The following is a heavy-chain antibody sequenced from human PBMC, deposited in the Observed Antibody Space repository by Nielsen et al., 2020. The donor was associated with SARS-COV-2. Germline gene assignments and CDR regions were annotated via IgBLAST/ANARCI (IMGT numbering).Heavy chain of an antibody. CDR2: ISYDGSNK. V-gene: IGHV3-30-3*01. CDR3: TREDIVVVPAAIGPDYYYYGMDV. CDR1: GFTFSSYA. Sequence: GGSLRLSCAASGFTFSSYAMHWVRQAPGKGLEWVAVISYDGSNKYYADSVKGRFTISRDNSKNTLYLQMNSLKTEDTAVYYCTREDIVVVPAAIGPDYYYYGMDVWGQGTTVTVSS. D-gene: IGHD2-2*02. J-gene: IGHJ6*02.